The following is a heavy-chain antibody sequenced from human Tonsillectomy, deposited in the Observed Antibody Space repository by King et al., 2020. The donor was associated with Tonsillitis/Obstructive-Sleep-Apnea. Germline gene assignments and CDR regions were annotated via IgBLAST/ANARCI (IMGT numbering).Heavy chain of an antibody. CDR2: IWDDGSNK. CDR1: GFTFSSYG. Sequence: VQLVESGGGVVQPGRSLRLSCAASGFTFSSYGMHWVRQAPGKGLEGVAVIWDDGSNKYYADSVKGRFTISRDNSKNTLYLQMNSLRAEDTAVYYCARDGSGLDYWGQGTLVTVSS. J-gene: IGHJ4*02. V-gene: IGHV3-33*01. CDR3: ARDGSGLDY. D-gene: IGHD3-10*01.